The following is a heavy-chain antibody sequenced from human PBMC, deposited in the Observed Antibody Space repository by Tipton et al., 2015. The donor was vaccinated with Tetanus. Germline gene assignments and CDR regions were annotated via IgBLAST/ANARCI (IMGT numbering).Heavy chain of an antibody. V-gene: IGHV1-18*01. J-gene: IGHJ5*02. CDR3: ARDWSSKPRPFDP. CDR1: GYTFTSYG. CDR2: ISAYNGNT. Sequence: QMQLAQPGAEATKPGASVKVSCKASGYTFTSYGISWVRQDPGQGLEWMGCISAYNGNTIYAQKLQGRVTMTTDTSTSKAYMGLRSLRSDDTAVYYCARDWSSKPRPFDPWGQGTLVTVSS.